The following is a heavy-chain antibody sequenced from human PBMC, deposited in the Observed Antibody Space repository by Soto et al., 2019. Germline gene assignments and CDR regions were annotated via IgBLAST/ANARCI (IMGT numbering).Heavy chain of an antibody. CDR1: GYSFTSYW. CDR3: ARERGQQLANYYYHYGMDV. Sequence: LGESLKISCRGSGYSFTSYWISWVRQMPGKGLEGMGRVDASDSYSTDSQSFQGHVTISADKYMSTAYLQRRSLKASDTAMYYCARERGQQLANYYYHYGMDVWGQGTTVTVSS. J-gene: IGHJ6*02. D-gene: IGHD6-13*01. CDR2: VDASDSYS. V-gene: IGHV5-10-1*01.